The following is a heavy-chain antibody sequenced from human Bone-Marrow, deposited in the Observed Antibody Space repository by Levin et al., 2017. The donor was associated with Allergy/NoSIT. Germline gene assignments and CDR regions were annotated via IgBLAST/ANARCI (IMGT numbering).Heavy chain of an antibody. CDR2: ISSNGGDT. CDR3: ARGDGCGGDCYYYYGMDV. Sequence: PGGSLRLSCVASGFTFNSYDMNWVRQAPGKGLEWVSYISSNGGDTYYADSVKGRFTISRDNAQNSLYLQMHSLRAEDTALYYCARGDGCGGDCYYYYGMDVWGQGTTVTVSS. V-gene: IGHV3-21*01. D-gene: IGHD2-21*02. CDR1: GFTFNSYD. J-gene: IGHJ6*02.